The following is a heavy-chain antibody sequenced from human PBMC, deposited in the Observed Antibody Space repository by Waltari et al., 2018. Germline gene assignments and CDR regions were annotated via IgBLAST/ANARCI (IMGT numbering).Heavy chain of an antibody. J-gene: IGHJ4*02. CDR3: ARDPIAARRGYYFDY. D-gene: IGHD6-6*01. CDR1: GFTFSSYG. Sequence: QVQLVESGGGVVQPGRSLRLSCAASGFTFSSYGMHWVRQAPGKGLEWVAVIWYDVSNKYYADSVKGRFTISRDNSKNTLYLQMNSLRAEDTAVYYCARDPIAARRGYYFDYWGQGTLVTVSS. V-gene: IGHV3-33*01. CDR2: IWYDVSNK.